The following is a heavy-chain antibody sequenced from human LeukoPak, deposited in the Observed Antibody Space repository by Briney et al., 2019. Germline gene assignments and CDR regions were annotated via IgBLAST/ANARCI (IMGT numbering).Heavy chain of an antibody. CDR3: AREAHMGGTFDY. J-gene: IGHJ4*02. V-gene: IGHV4-59*01. D-gene: IGHD3-16*01. Sequence: PSETLSLTCTVSGGSISSYYWSWIRQPPGKGLEWIGYIYYSGSTNYNPSLKSRVTISVDTSKNQFPLKLSSVTAADTAVYYCAREAHMGGTFDYWGQGTLVTVSS. CDR2: IYYSGST. CDR1: GGSISSYY.